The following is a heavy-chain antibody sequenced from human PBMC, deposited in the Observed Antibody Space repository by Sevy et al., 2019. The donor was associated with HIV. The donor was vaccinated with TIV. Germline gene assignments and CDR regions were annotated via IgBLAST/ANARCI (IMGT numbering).Heavy chain of an antibody. D-gene: IGHD1-1*01. CDR3: AIGNWNRLDY. CDR2: ISSSANTI. J-gene: IGHJ4*02. CDR1: GVTFSDYY. V-gene: IGHV3-11*01. Sequence: GGSLRLSCAASGVTFSDYYMSWIRQAPGKGPEWISYISSSANTIHYANSVKGRFTISRDNAKNSLYLQMNSLTAADTAVYYCAIGNWNRLDYWGQGTLVTVSS.